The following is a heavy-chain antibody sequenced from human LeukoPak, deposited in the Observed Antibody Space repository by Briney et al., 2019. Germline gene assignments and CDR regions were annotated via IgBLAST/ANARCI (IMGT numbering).Heavy chain of an antibody. V-gene: IGHV1-24*01. CDR1: GYTLTELS. J-gene: IGHJ6*02. CDR2: FDPEDGET. CDR3: ARNLYGGNSDYYYYGMDV. D-gene: IGHD4-23*01. Sequence: GASVKVSCKVSGYTLTELSMHWVRQAPGKGLEWMGGFDPEDGETIYAQKFQGRVTMTEDTSTDTAYMELSSLRSEDTAVYYCARNLYGGNSDYYYYGMDVWGQGTTVTVSS.